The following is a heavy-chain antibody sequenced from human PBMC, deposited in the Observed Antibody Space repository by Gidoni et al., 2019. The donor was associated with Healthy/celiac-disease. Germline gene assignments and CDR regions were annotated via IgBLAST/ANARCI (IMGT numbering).Heavy chain of an antibody. D-gene: IGHD1-26*01. CDR3: ARDLGGRGVGPMSVADY. Sequence: QVQLQESGPGLVKPSETLSLTCAVSGSSISSGYYWVWIRQPPGEGLEWIGSIHHTGIIYYNASLKSRVTISVDKSKNQFSLRLSSVTAADTAVYYCARDLGGRGVGPMSVADYWGQGTLVTVSS. J-gene: IGHJ4*02. CDR2: IHHTGII. V-gene: IGHV4-38-2*02. CDR1: GSSISSGYY.